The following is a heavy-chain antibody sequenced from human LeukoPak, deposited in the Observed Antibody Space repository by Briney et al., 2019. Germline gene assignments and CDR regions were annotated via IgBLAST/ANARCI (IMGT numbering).Heavy chain of an antibody. CDR1: GFTFSRSW. CDR3: ARDLGTLNYYYYGMDV. J-gene: IGHJ6*02. CDR2: INTDGSST. V-gene: IGHV3-74*01. D-gene: IGHD1-14*01. Sequence: PGGSLRLSCEASGFTFSRSWMHWVRQAPGKGLVWVSRINTDGSSTSQADSVQGRFTISRDNARNTLSLQMNSLRADDTAVYYCARDLGTLNYYYYGMDVWGQGTTVTVSS.